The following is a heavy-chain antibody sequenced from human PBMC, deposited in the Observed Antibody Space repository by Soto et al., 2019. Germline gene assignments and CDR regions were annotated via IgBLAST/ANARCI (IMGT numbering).Heavy chain of an antibody. V-gene: IGHV1-18*01. D-gene: IGHD2-8*01. CDR3: ARLTGVFRLVLDY. CDR2: ISAYNYNT. J-gene: IGHJ4*02. CDR1: GYTFHNYG. Sequence: QVQLVQSGAEVKKPGASVKVSCKASGYTFHNYGANWVRQAPGHGLEWMGRISAYNYNTHYAQNFEGRVTMTTDTSASTAYIELRSLRSADTAIYYCARLTGVFRLVLDYWVQGTQVTVSS.